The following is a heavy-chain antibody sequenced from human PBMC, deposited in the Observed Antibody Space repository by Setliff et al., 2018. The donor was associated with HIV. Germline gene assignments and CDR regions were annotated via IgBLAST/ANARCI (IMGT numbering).Heavy chain of an antibody. Sequence: SVKVPCKSSGGTLSSYITTWVRQAPGQGLEWIGGIIPIFDTTNYGHAFRDRVTITAEESTGTAYLELRSLRSEDTAMYFCARGRPRGTIQTSLTAAFHLWGQGTTVTVSS. D-gene: IGHD3-16*01. V-gene: IGHV1-69*13. CDR2: IIPIFDTT. CDR1: GGTLSSYI. J-gene: IGHJ6*02. CDR3: ARGRPRGTIQTSLTAAFHL.